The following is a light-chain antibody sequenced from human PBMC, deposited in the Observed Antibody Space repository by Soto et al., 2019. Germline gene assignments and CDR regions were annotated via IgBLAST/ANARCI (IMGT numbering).Light chain of an antibody. Sequence: QSVLTQPPSVSGAPGQRVTISCTGSSSNIGAGYDVHWYQQFPGTAPKLLIYGNSNRPSGVPDRFSGSKSGTSASLAITGLQAEDEADYYCQSYDSSLSLYVFGTGTKVTVL. J-gene: IGLJ1*01. CDR3: QSYDSSLSLYV. CDR1: SSNIGAGYD. V-gene: IGLV1-40*01. CDR2: GNS.